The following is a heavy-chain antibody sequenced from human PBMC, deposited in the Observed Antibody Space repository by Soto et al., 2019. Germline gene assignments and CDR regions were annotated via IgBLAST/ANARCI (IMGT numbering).Heavy chain of an antibody. CDR3: SRQKDGGDYYYFYAMDV. CDR1: GFTFSGSA. CDR2: IRTKANDYAT. J-gene: IGHJ6*02. Sequence: ESLRLSCAASGFTFSGSAMHWVRQAAGKGLEWVGRIRTKANDYATAYAASVKGRFTIFRDDSKNMAYLQMHSLKTEDTAVYYCSRQKDGGDYYYFYAMDVWGQGATVTVSS. V-gene: IGHV3-73*01.